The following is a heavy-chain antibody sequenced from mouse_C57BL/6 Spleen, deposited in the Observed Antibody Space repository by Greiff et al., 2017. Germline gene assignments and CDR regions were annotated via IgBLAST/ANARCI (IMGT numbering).Heavy chain of an antibody. CDR1: GFTFSSYA. Sequence: DVMLVESGEGLVKPGGSLKLSCAASGFTFSSYAMSWVRQTPEKRLEWVAYISSGGDYIYYADTVKGRFTISRDNARNTLYLQMSSLKSEDTAMYYCTRGSDDGYYGEDMDYWGQGTSVTVSS. D-gene: IGHD2-3*01. V-gene: IGHV5-9-1*02. CDR3: TRGSDDGYYGEDMDY. J-gene: IGHJ4*01. CDR2: ISSGGDYI.